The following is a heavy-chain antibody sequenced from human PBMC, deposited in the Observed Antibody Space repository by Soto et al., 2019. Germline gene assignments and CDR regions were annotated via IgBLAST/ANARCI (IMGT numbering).Heavy chain of an antibody. CDR2: IRSKAYGGTT. D-gene: IGHD3-3*01. J-gene: IGHJ6*03. CDR1: GFTFGDYA. V-gene: IGHV3-49*03. CDR3: TRGGSYDFWSGYRVPYYYYYMDV. Sequence: PGGSLRLSCTASGFTFGDYAMSWFRQAPGKGLEWVGFIRSKAYGGTTEYAASVKGRFTISRDDSKRIAYLQMNSLKTEDTAVYYCTRGGSYDFWSGYRVPYYYYYMDVWGKGTTVTVSS.